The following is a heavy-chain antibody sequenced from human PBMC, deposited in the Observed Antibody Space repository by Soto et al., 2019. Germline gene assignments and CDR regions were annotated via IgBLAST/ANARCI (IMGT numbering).Heavy chain of an antibody. CDR1: GGTFSSYA. J-gene: IGHJ5*02. CDR2: IIPIFGTA. D-gene: IGHD3-22*01. Sequence: QVQLVQSGAEVKKPGSSVKVSCKASGGTFSSYAISWVRQAPGQGLEWMGGIIPIFGTANYAQKFQGRVTITADESTSTAYLELSSLRSEDTAVYYCARDLSEYYYDSSGLLLDPWGQGTLVTVSS. CDR3: ARDLSEYYYDSSGLLLDP. V-gene: IGHV1-69*01.